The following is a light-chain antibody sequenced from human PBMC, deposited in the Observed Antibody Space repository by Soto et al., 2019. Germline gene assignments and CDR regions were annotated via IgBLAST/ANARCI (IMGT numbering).Light chain of an antibody. Sequence: DTVLSQSPASLAVSLGGRATINCKSSQRLLYRSNNKNYLAWYQHKPGQPPKLLIFWASTRDSGVPDRFSGSGSETDFTLTISNVHADDAAVYYCQQYYNPPWTFGQGTKVEI. CDR1: QRLLYRSNNKNY. V-gene: IGKV4-1*01. CDR2: WAS. CDR3: QQYYNPPWT. J-gene: IGKJ1*01.